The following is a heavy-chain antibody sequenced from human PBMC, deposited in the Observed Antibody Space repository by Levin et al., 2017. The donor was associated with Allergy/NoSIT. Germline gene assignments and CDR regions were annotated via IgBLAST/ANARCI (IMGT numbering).Heavy chain of an antibody. D-gene: IGHD1-20*01. V-gene: IGHV4-38-2*01. J-gene: IGHJ6*03. CDR2: IFHSGTT. Sequence: SETLSLTCAVSGYSISSGYYWGWIRQSPGRGLEWIGSIFHSGTTYYNPSLKSRVTVSVDTSKNQFSLKLSSVTDADPAVYYCVSSWYNWNSHYYYYYMDAWGKGTTVTVSS. CDR1: GYSISSGYY. CDR3: VSSWYNWNSHYYYYYMDA.